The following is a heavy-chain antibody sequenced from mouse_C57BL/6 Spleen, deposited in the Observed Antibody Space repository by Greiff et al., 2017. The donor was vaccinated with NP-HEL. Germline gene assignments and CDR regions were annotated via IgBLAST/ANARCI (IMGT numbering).Heavy chain of an antibody. J-gene: IGHJ4*01. CDR2: IDPNSGGT. D-gene: IGHD2-12*01. Sequence: QVQLQQPGAELVKPGASVKLSCKASGYTFTSYWMHWVKQRPGRGLEWIGRIDPNSGGTNYNEKFKSKATLTVDKPSSTAYMQLSSLTSEDSAVYYCTTTCYRGRKYYAMDYWGQGTSVTVSS. CDR1: GYTFTSYW. CDR3: TTTCYRGRKYYAMDY. V-gene: IGHV1-72*01.